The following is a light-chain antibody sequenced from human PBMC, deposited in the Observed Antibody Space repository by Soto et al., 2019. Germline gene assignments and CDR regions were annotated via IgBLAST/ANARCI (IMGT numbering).Light chain of an antibody. Sequence: QSVLTQPPSVSGAPGQRVTISCTGSSSNIGAGSYVHWYQHLPGTAPKVLIFGDTNRRSGVPGRFSGSKSGSSASLAITGLQAEDEADYYCSSYTSSSTLNYVFGTGTKLTVL. CDR3: SSYTSSSTLNYV. V-gene: IGLV1-40*01. CDR2: GDT. CDR1: SSNIGAGSY. J-gene: IGLJ1*01.